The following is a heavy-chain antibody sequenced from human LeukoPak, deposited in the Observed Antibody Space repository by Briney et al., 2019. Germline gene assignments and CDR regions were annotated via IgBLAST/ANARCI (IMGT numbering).Heavy chain of an antibody. CDR2: ISCSGGST. CDR3: AKTPGPYDILTGYYIYTGYFDY. D-gene: IGHD3-9*01. Sequence: PGGSLRLSCAASGFTFSSYAMSWVRQAPGKGRECVSAISCSGGSTYYADSVKGRFTISRDNSKNTLYLQMNSLKAEDTAVYYCAKTPGPYDILTGYYIYTGYFDYWGRGTLVTVSS. V-gene: IGHV3-23*01. CDR1: GFTFSSYA. J-gene: IGHJ4*02.